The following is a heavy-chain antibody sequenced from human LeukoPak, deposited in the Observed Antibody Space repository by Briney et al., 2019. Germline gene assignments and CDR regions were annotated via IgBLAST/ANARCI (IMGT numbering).Heavy chain of an antibody. CDR2: IYSGGSK. J-gene: IGHJ4*02. Sequence: GGYLRCYCAASGFTVSSNYMSWVRQAPGQGLEWVSVIYSGGSKYYADSVKGRFTISRDNSKNTLYLQMNSLRAEDTAVYYCARRIRVATSHNDYWGQGTLVTVPS. CDR1: GFTVSSNY. D-gene: IGHD5-12*01. V-gene: IGHV3-66*01. CDR3: ARRIRVATSHNDY.